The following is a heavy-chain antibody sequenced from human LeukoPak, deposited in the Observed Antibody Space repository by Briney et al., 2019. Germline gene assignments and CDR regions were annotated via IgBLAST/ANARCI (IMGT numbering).Heavy chain of an antibody. D-gene: IGHD3-22*01. CDR2: IYYSGST. V-gene: IGHV4-59*01. CDR3: AVDYYDSSGYSQYFQH. Sequence: SETLSLTRTVSGGSNSSYYWSWIRQPPGKGLEWIGYIYYSGSTNYNPSLKSRVTISVDTSKNQFSLKLSSVTAADTAVYYCAVDYYDSSGYSQYFQHWGQSTLVTVSS. J-gene: IGHJ1*01. CDR1: GGSNSSYY.